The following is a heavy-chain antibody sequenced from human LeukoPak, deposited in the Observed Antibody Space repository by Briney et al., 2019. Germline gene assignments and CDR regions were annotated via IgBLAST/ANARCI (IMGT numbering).Heavy chain of an antibody. Sequence: GGSLRLSCAASGFTFSSYWMNWVRQAPGKGLEWVANIKQDGSEKYYVDSVRGRFTISRDNAKNSLYLQMNSLRAEDTAVYYCARSSPLTGLTGTTGNAFDIWGQGTMVTVSS. J-gene: IGHJ3*02. D-gene: IGHD1-7*01. CDR2: IKQDGSEK. V-gene: IGHV3-7*01. CDR1: GFTFSSYW. CDR3: ARSSPLTGLTGTTGNAFDI.